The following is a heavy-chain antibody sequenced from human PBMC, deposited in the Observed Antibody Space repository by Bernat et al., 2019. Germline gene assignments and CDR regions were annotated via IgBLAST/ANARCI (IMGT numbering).Heavy chain of an antibody. CDR1: GFTFSSYA. CDR2: ISGSGGST. J-gene: IGHJ4*02. Sequence: EVQLLESGGGLVQPGGSLRLSCAASGFTFSSYAMSWVRQAPGKGLEWVSAISGSGGSTYYADSVKGRFTISRDNSKNSLYLQMNSLRDEDTAVYYCAREGTYYYDSSGYQNFDYWGQGTLVTVSS. D-gene: IGHD3-22*01. V-gene: IGHV3-23*01. CDR3: AREGTYYYDSSGYQNFDY.